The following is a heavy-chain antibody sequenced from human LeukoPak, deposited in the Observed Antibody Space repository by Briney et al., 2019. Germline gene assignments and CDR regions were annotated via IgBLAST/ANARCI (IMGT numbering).Heavy chain of an antibody. CDR2: IYYSGST. V-gene: IGHV4-30-4*01. CDR1: AGSISSGDYD. Sequence: SQALSLTCTIAAGSISSGDYDGGWFRQPPGKCLEWIGYIYYSGSTYYNPSLKSRVTISVDTSKNQFSLKLSSVTAADTAVYYCARVRGYYGSGSYMIDYWGQGTLVTVSS. J-gene: IGHJ4*02. CDR3: ARVRGYYGSGSYMIDY. D-gene: IGHD3-10*01.